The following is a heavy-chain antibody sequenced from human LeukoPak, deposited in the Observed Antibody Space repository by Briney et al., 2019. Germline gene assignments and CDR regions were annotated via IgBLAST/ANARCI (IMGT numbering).Heavy chain of an antibody. CDR3: ARDDILTTDAFDI. V-gene: IGHV4-34*01. CDR2: INHSGST. Sequence: PSETLSLTCAVYGGSFSGYYWSWIRQPPGKGLEWIGEINHSGSTNYNPSLKSRVTMSVDTSKNQFSLKLSSVTAADTAVYYCARDDILTTDAFDIWGQGTMVTVSS. D-gene: IGHD3-9*01. J-gene: IGHJ3*02. CDR1: GGSFSGYY.